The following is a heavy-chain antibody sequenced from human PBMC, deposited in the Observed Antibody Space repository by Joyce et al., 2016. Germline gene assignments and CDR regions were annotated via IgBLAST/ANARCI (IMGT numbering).Heavy chain of an antibody. CDR1: GSTFSTAS. D-gene: IGHD3-16*01. V-gene: IGHV3-21*01. J-gene: IGHJ6*02. CDR2: ISDTIYYI. Sequence: QLVESGGGVVKPGGSLRLSCEASGSTFSTASMSWFRQAAGKGLERGAAISDTIYYIFQAETGRGRFTVSRDNAKKTRYLQMNSLRAEDSAVFYCARGGISYYYAMDIWGQGTTVTVSS. CDR3: ARGGISYYYAMDI.